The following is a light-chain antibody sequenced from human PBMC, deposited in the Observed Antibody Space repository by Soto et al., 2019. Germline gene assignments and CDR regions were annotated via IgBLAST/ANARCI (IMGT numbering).Light chain of an antibody. CDR1: GSNIGAGYD. CDR2: SDN. CDR3: AAWDDSLNGPL. V-gene: IGLV1-44*01. Sequence: QSVLTQPPSVSGAPGQSVTISCTGSGSNIGAGYDVHWYQQLPGTAPKLLIFSDNLRPSGVPDRFSASKSGTSASLAISGLQSADEAVYYCAAWDDSLNGPLFGGGTKVTVL. J-gene: IGLJ2*01.